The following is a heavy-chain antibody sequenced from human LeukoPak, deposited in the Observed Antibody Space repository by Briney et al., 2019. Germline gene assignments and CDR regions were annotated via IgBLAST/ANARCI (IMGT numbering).Heavy chain of an antibody. CDR2: IYTSGST. Sequence: PSETLSLTCTDSGGSISSGSYYWSWIRQPAGKGLEWIGRIYTSGSTNYNPSLKSRVTISVDTSKNQFSLKLSSVTAADTAVYYCARSSHDFWSGYSWFDPWGQGTLVTVSS. CDR1: GGSISSGSYY. CDR3: ARSSHDFWSGYSWFDP. J-gene: IGHJ5*02. V-gene: IGHV4-61*02. D-gene: IGHD3-3*01.